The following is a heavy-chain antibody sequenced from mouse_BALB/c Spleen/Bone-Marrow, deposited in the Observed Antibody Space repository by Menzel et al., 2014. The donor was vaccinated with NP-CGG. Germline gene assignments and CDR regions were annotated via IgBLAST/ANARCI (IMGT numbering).Heavy chain of an antibody. Sequence: VQLQQSGAELVRPGSSVKISCKASGYAFSTYWMNWVKQRPGQGLEWIGQVSPGDGDTNYNGKFRGKATLTADKSSSTAYIRLSSLTSEDSAVYFCARVYYGNLDHWGQGTTLTVSS. CDR1: GYAFSTYW. J-gene: IGHJ2*01. CDR2: VSPGDGDT. V-gene: IGHV1-80*01. D-gene: IGHD2-1*01. CDR3: ARVYYGNLDH.